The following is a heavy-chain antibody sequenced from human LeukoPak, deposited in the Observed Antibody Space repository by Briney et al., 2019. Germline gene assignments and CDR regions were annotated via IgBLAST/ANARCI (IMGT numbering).Heavy chain of an antibody. V-gene: IGHV4-61*02. CDR1: GGSIRSGSYY. CDR3: ARELRDYYDSSGYFGSFYYFDY. Sequence: SETLSLTCTVSGGSIRSGSYYWSWIRQPAGKGLEWIGRIYTSGSTNYNPSLQSRVTISVDTSKNQFSLKLSSVTAADTAVYYCARELRDYYDSSGYFGSFYYFDYWGQGTLVTVSS. D-gene: IGHD3-22*01. J-gene: IGHJ4*02. CDR2: IYTSGST.